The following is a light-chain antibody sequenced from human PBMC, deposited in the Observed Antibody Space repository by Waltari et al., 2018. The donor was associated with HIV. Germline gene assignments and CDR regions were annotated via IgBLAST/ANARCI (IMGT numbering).Light chain of an antibody. J-gene: IGLJ2*01. V-gene: IGLV1-51*01. CDR3: GTWDSSLSFVV. CDR1: RSNIGNNY. Sequence: QSALTQPPSVSASPGQKVTISCTGGRSNIGNNYVNWYQQLPETAPKLLIYDNNKRHSGIPERFSGSKSGTSATLAITGLQTGDEADYYCGTWDSSLSFVVFGGGTKLTVL. CDR2: DNN.